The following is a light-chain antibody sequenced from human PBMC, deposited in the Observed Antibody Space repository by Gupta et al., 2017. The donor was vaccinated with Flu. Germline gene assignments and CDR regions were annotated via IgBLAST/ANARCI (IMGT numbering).Light chain of an antibody. V-gene: IGKV3-11*01. CDR1: QSVSNF. CDR2: DAS. Sequence: EIVLTQSPATLSLSPGERASLSCRDSQSVSNFLAWYQHKPGQAPRLIIYDASNRATGIPDRFSGSGEGTDFTLTSSSREHEDSAVYYGQQRRDLLTFGGGTRVQIK. J-gene: IGKJ4*01. CDR3: QQRRDLLT.